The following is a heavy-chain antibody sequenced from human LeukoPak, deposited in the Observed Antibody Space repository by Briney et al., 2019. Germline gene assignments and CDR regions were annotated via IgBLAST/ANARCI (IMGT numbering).Heavy chain of an antibody. CDR1: GFTFSSYA. Sequence: GGSLRLSCAASGFTFSSYAMHWVRQAPGKGLEWVAVISYDGSNKYYADSVKGRFTISRDNSKNTLYLQMNSLRAEDTAVYYCAKDPTIFGVVIINYFDYWGQGTLVTVSS. D-gene: IGHD3-3*01. CDR3: AKDPTIFGVVIINYFDY. V-gene: IGHV3-30*04. J-gene: IGHJ4*02. CDR2: ISYDGSNK.